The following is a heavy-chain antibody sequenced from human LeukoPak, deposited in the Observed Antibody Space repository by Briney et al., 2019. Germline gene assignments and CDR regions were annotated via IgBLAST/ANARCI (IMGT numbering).Heavy chain of an antibody. CDR2: IRSKDYGGTK. Sequence: GGSLRLSCTASGFTFCDYAMSWFRQAPGKGLEWVGFIRSKDYGGTKEYAASVKGRFTISRDDSKSIAYLQMNSLKTEDTAVYYCTRDLGWFGSFGYYYYYMDVWGKGTTVTVSS. J-gene: IGHJ6*03. CDR3: TRDLGWFGSFGYYYYYMDV. V-gene: IGHV3-49*03. D-gene: IGHD5-18*01. CDR1: GFTFCDYA.